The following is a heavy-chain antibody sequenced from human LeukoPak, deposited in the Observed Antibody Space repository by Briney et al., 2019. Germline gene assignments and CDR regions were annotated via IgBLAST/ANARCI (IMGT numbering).Heavy chain of an antibody. CDR1: GFTFSSYS. CDR3: AKQAGSYYLDYFGY. Sequence: GGSLRLSCAASGFTFSSYSMNWVRQAPGKGLEWVSSISSSSSYIYYADSVKGRFTISRDNAKNSLYLQMNSLRAEDTAVYYCAKQAGSYYLDYFGYWGQGTLVTVSS. J-gene: IGHJ4*02. V-gene: IGHV3-21*01. D-gene: IGHD1-26*01. CDR2: ISSSSSYI.